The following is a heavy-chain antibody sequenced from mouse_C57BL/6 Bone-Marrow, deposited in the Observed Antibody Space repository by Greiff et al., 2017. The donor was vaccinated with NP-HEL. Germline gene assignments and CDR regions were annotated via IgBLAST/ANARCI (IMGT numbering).Heavy chain of an antibody. Sequence: QVQLQQPGAELVRPGTSVKLSCKASGYTFTSYWMHWVKQRPGQGLEWIGVIDPSDSYTNYNQKFKGKATLTVDTSSSTAYMQLSSLTSEDSAVYYCARVHYYGSSPWGQGTLVTVSA. D-gene: IGHD1-1*01. CDR3: ARVHYYGSSP. CDR2: IDPSDSYT. V-gene: IGHV1-59*01. J-gene: IGHJ3*01. CDR1: GYTFTSYW.